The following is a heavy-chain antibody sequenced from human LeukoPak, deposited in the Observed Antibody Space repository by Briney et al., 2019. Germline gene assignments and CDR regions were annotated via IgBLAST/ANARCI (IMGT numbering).Heavy chain of an antibody. D-gene: IGHD6-19*01. V-gene: IGHV4-61*05. Sequence: SETLSLTCTVSGGSISSSSYYWGWIRQPPGKGLEWIAFIHYTGNTNYNPSLKSRVSISMDTSKNQFSLNLSSVTAADTAVYYCARHGAGGWTQNFDYWGQGTLVTVSS. CDR3: ARHGAGGWTQNFDY. J-gene: IGHJ4*02. CDR2: IHYTGNT. CDR1: GGSISSSSYY.